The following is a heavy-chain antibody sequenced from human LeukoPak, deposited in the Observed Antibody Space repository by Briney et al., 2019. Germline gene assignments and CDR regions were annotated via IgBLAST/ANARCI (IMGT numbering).Heavy chain of an antibody. V-gene: IGHV3-48*01. J-gene: IGHJ2*01. CDR2: ISSSSITM. CDR1: GFTFSSYS. D-gene: IGHD7-27*01. CDR3: VRGLSGVSSRHFDL. Sequence: GGSLRLSCAASGFTFSSYSMNWVRQAPGRGLEWVSYISSSSITMYYADSVKGRFTISRDISKNTLYLQMNDLGAEDTALYYCVRGLSGVSSRHFDLWGRGTLVSVSS.